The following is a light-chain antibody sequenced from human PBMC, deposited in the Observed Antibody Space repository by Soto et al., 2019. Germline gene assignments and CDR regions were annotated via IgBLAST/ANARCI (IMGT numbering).Light chain of an antibody. J-gene: IGKJ5*01. V-gene: IGKV1-9*01. Sequence: DIQLTQSPSFLSASVGDRVTITCRASQGISSILAWYQQRPGKAPKLLIHTASTLQSGVPSRFSGSGSGTEFTLTISVVQPEDFATYYCQHRHSYPITFGQGTRLEIK. CDR3: QHRHSYPIT. CDR1: QGISSI. CDR2: TAS.